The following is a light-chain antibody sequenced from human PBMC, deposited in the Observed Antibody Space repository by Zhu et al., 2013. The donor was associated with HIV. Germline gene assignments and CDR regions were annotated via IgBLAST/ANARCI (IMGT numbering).Light chain of an antibody. Sequence: QSVLTQPPSVSAAPGQKVTISCSGSSSNIGSNIGNNHVSWYQQLPGTAPKLLIYDNNKRPSGIPDRFSGSKSGTSATLGITGLQTGDEADYYCGTWDNSLSVHVLFGGGTKLTVL. CDR1: SSNIGSNIGNNH. J-gene: IGLJ2*01. CDR2: DNN. CDR3: GTWDNSLSVHVL. V-gene: IGLV1-51*01.